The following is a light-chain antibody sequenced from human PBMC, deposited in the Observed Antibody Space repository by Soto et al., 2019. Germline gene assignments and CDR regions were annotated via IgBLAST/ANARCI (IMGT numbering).Light chain of an antibody. Sequence: QAVVTQPRSVSGAPGQRVTISCTGSSSNIGAGYDVHWYQQLPGTAPKLLIYGNSNRPSGVPDRFSGSKSGTSASLAITGLQAEDEADYYCQSYDSSLSGVVFGGGTKLTVL. CDR1: SSNIGAGYD. V-gene: IGLV1-40*01. J-gene: IGLJ2*01. CDR2: GNS. CDR3: QSYDSSLSGVV.